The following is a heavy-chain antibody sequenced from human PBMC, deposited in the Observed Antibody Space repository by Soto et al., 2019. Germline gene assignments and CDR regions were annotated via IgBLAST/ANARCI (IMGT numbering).Heavy chain of an antibody. Sequence: SETLSLTCTVSGGSISSGGYYWSWIRQHPGKGLEWIGYIYYSGSTYYNPSLKSRVTISVDTSKNQFSLKLSSVTAADTAVYYCARDRAIAALGNWFDPWGQGTLVTVSS. V-gene: IGHV4-31*03. CDR3: ARDRAIAALGNWFDP. D-gene: IGHD6-13*01. CDR2: IYYSGST. CDR1: GGSISSGGYY. J-gene: IGHJ5*02.